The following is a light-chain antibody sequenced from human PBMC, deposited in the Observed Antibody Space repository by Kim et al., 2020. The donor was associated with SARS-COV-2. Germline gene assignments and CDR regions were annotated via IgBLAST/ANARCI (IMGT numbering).Light chain of an antibody. CDR3: QQYNDWRT. J-gene: IGKJ1*01. V-gene: IGKV3-15*01. CDR2: DAS. CDR1: QNIRDN. Sequence: SVSPGERATLSCRASQNIRDNLAWYQQKPGQAPRLLIYDASTRATDIPARFSGSGSGTEFTLTISSLQSEDCALYYCQQYNDWRTFGQGTKVDIK.